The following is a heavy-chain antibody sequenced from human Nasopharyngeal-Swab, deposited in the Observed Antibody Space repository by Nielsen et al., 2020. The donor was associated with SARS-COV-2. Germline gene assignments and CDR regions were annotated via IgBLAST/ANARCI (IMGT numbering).Heavy chain of an antibody. V-gene: IGHV4-31*02. CDR2: IYYSGST. CDR3: ARIAAAGIFDY. D-gene: IGHD6-13*01. Sequence: WIRQPPGKGLEWIAYIYYSGSTYYNPSLKSRVTISVDTSKNQFSLKLSSVTAADTAVYYCARIAAAGIFDYWGQGTLGTVSS. J-gene: IGHJ4*02.